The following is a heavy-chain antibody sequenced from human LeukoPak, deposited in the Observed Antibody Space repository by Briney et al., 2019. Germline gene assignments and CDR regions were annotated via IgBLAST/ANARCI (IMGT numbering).Heavy chain of an antibody. J-gene: IGHJ4*02. CDR3: AKDLYSNYGPADY. CDR2: ISGSGGSR. V-gene: IGHV3-23*01. Sequence: PGGSLRLSCAASGVIFSSYAMSWVRQAPGRGPEWVSVISGSGGSRYYADSVKGRFTISRDNSKNTLYLQMNSLRAEDTAVYYCAKDLYSNYGPADYWGQGNLVTVSS. CDR1: GVIFSSYA. D-gene: IGHD4-11*01.